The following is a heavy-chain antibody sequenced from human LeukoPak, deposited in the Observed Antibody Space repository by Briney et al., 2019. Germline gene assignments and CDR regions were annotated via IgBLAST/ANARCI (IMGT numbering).Heavy chain of an antibody. V-gene: IGHV1-18*01. CDR3: ARGGKIWFGELFDAFDI. J-gene: IGHJ3*02. Sequence: ASVRLSCKASGYAFTSYGISWVRQAPGQGLEWMGWISAYNGNTNYAQKLQNRVTMTTDTSTSTAYMELRGLRSDDTAVYYCARGGKIWFGELFDAFDIWGQGTMVTVSS. CDR2: ISAYNGNT. CDR1: GYAFTSYG. D-gene: IGHD3-10*01.